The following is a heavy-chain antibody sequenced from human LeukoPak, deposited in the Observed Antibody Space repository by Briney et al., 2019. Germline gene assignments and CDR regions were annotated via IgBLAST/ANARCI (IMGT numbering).Heavy chain of an antibody. CDR3: AKNSGYYYYMDV. Sequence: GGSLRLSCAASGFTFSNYEMNWVRQAPGKGLEWISHISNFGDIIHYADSVKGRFTISRDNAKNSLYLQMNSLRAEDTAVYYCAKNSGYYYYMDVWGKGTTVTVSS. CDR1: GFTFSNYE. J-gene: IGHJ6*03. V-gene: IGHV3-48*03. CDR2: ISNFGDII. D-gene: IGHD3-10*01.